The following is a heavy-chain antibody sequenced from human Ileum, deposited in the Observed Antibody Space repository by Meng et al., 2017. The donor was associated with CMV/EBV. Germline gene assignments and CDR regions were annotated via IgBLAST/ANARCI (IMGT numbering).Heavy chain of an antibody. CDR1: GFNFSIYD. Sequence: GESLKISCAASGFNFSIYDMNWIRQAPGKGLEWLSCISNSGDHLFEADSVKGRFTVSSDNAKNSLYLQMNSLRAEDTAVYYCARGHPRGGQLLDLDYWGLGTLVTVSS. J-gene: IGHJ4*02. D-gene: IGHD2-2*02. V-gene: IGHV3-48*03. CDR3: ARGHPRGGQLLDLDY. CDR2: ISNSGDHL.